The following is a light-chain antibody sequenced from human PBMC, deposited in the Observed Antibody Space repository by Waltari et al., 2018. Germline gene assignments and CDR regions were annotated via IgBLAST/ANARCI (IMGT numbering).Light chain of an antibody. CDR2: EVN. V-gene: IGLV2-8*01. J-gene: IGLJ3*02. CDR3: SSFARSYNLL. CDR1: SSDIGNYNF. Sequence: QSALTQPPSASGSPGQSVTISCTGTSSDIGNYNFVSWYQQRPGKAPKLMIYEVNKRPSGVPDRFSGSKSGNTASLSVSGLQAEDEADYYCSSFARSYNLLFGGGTHLTVL.